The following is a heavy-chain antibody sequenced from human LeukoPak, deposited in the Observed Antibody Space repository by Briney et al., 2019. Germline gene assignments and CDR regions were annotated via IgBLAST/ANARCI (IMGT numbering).Heavy chain of an antibody. CDR1: GFTFSDYY. J-gene: IGHJ4*02. CDR2: ISGTGDIK. D-gene: IGHD5-12*01. Sequence: PGGSLRLSCAASGFTFSDYYMNWIRQAPGKGLEWVSYISGTGDIKYYAGSLKGRFAISRDNTKNSLYLQLNSLRAEDTAVYYCARGHSGYDTFRTGYWGQGTLVTVSS. CDR3: ARGHSGYDTFRTGY. V-gene: IGHV3-11*01.